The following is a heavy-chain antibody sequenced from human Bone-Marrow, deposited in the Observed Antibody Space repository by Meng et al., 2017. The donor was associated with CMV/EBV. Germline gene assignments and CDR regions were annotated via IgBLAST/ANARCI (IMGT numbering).Heavy chain of an antibody. CDR1: GYSFTSYW. J-gene: IGHJ6*02. CDR2: ISYDGSNK. D-gene: IGHD4-17*01. CDR3: ASGTTVTTFYYYYGMDV. Sequence: GGSLRLSCKGSGYSFTSYWIGWVRQMPGKGLEWMAVISYDGSNKYYADSVKGRFTISRDNSKNTLYLQMNSLRAEDTAVYYCASGTTVTTFYYYYGMDVWGQGTTVTVSS. V-gene: IGHV3-30*19.